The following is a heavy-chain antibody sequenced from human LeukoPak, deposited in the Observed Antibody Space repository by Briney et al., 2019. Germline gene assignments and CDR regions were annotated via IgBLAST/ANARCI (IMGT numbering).Heavy chain of an antibody. CDR3: ARDSSGGDDFDY. Sequence: GGSLRLSCAASGFTFSSYAMGWVRQAPGKGLEWVSSISSSSSYIYYADSVKGRFTISRDNAKNSLYLQMNSLRAEDTAVYYCARDSSGGDDFDYWGQGTLVTVSS. D-gene: IGHD6-19*01. V-gene: IGHV3-21*01. J-gene: IGHJ4*02. CDR1: GFTFSSYA. CDR2: ISSSSSYI.